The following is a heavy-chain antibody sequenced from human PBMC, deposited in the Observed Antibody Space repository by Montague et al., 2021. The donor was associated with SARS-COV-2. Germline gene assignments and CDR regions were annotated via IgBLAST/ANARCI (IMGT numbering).Heavy chain of an antibody. Sequence: SETLSLTCTASGYSISSGYYWGWIRQPPGKGLEWIGSIYYSGSTYYNPSLKSRVTISVDTSKNQFSLKLSSVTAADTAVYYCAREAYYYDSSGYYGGGYYYYYGMDVWGQGTTVTVSS. CDR3: AREAYYYDSSGYYGGGYYYYYGMDV. CDR2: IYYSGST. D-gene: IGHD3-22*01. CDR1: GYSISSGYY. J-gene: IGHJ6*02. V-gene: IGHV4-38-2*02.